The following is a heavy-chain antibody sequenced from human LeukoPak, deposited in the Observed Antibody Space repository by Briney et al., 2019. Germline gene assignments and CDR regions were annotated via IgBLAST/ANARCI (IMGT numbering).Heavy chain of an antibody. CDR1: GGSVSSSSYY. CDR3: ARLGYSYGSLNLDY. Sequence: SETLSLTCIVSGGSVSSSSYYWGWIRQPPGKGLEWIGNVYYSGSTYYNPSLKSRVTISVDTSKNQFSLKLSSVTAADTAVYYCARLGYSYGSLNLDYWGQGTLVTVSS. V-gene: IGHV4-39*01. J-gene: IGHJ4*02. CDR2: VYYSGST. D-gene: IGHD5-18*01.